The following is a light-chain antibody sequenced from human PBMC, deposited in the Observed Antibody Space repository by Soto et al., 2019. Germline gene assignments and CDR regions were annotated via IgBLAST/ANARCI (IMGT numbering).Light chain of an antibody. V-gene: IGKV1-9*01. CDR3: QYLNSFPLT. Sequence: DLQLTQSPSSLSASVGDRVTITCRASQVISKYLAWYQQKPGTAPKLLIYLASTLQGGVPSRFSGSGSGTDFSLTISSLQPEDVATYSCQYLNSFPLTLGGGTKV. CDR1: QVISKY. CDR2: LAS. J-gene: IGKJ4*01.